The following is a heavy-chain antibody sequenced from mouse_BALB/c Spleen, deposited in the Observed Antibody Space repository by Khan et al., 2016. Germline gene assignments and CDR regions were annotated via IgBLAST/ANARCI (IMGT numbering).Heavy chain of an antibody. CDR1: GYSITSDYA. D-gene: IGHD4-1*02. CDR3: AINWDEEDY. V-gene: IGHV3-2*02. CDR2: ISYSGST. Sequence: EVELVESGPGLVKPSQSLSLTCTVTGYSITSDYAWNWIRQFPGNKLEWMGYISYSGSTSYNPSLKSRISITRDTSKNQFFLQLNSVTTEDTATYDCAINWDEEDYWGQGTLVTVSA. J-gene: IGHJ3*01.